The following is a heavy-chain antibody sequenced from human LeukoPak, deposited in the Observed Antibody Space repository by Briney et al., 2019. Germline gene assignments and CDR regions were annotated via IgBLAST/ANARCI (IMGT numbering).Heavy chain of an antibody. J-gene: IGHJ5*02. CDR1: GFTFSGSA. CDR2: IRSKANSYAT. V-gene: IGHV3-73*01. Sequence: PGGSLRLSCAASGFTFSGSAMHWVRQASGKGLEWVGRIRSKANSYATAYAASVKGRFTISRDDSKNTAYLQMNSLKTEGTAVYYCTRPQLEGNWFDPWGQGTLVTVSS. CDR3: TRPQLEGNWFDP. D-gene: IGHD6-13*01.